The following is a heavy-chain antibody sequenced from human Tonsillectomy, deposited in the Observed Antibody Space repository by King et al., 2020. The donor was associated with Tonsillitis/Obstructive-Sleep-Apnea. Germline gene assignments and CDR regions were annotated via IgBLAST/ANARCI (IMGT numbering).Heavy chain of an antibody. D-gene: IGHD1-26*01. CDR3: ARDVSGGGYAGD. V-gene: IGHV4-31*03. J-gene: IGHJ4*02. CDR2: IYSSGST. Sequence: VQLQESGPGLVKPSQTLSLTCTVSGGSISSGGYYWSWIRQHPGKGLEWIGYIYSSGSTYYNPSLKSRVTISVDTSKNQFSLKLSSVTAADTAVYYCARDVSGGGYAGDWGQGTLVTVSS. CDR1: GGSISSGGYY.